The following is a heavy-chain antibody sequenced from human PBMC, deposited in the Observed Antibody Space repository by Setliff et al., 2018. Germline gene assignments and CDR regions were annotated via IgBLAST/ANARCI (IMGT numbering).Heavy chain of an antibody. Sequence: SETLSLTCTVSGGSISGYYWNWIRQTPEMRLEWIGHIHFSGNTHFNPSLMSRVTMSVGTSKNQFSLNVNSVTSADTAVYYCVRGGSAWAWNYDLWGRGTLVTVSS. V-gene: IGHV4-59*01. CDR2: IHFSGNT. CDR1: GGSISGYY. D-gene: IGHD3-16*01. J-gene: IGHJ2*01. CDR3: VRGGSAWAWNYDL.